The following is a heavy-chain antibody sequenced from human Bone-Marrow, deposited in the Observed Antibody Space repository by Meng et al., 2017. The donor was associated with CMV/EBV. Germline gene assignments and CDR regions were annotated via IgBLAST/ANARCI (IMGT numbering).Heavy chain of an antibody. CDR1: GFTFMSYA. J-gene: IGHJ6*02. Sequence: GGSLRLSCAASGFTFMSYAMHWVRQTPGKGLEWVALIRYDGDDEHYTDSVKGRFTISRDYSMSTLYLQMTSLRDEDTAVYYCAKGEVGGVVAQDVWGQGTTVTVSS. D-gene: IGHD2-21*01. CDR2: IRYDGDDE. V-gene: IGHV3-30*02. CDR3: AKGEVGGVVAQDV.